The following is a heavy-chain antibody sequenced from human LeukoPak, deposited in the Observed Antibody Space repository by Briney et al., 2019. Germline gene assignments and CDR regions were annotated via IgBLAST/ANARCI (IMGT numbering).Heavy chain of an antibody. J-gene: IGHJ4*02. CDR1: GGSISSYY. CDR2: IYYSGST. V-gene: IGHV4-59*01. CDR3: ARDTVAGTLDY. D-gene: IGHD6-19*01. Sequence: PSETLSLTCTVSGGSISSYYWSWIRQPPGKGLEWIGYIYYSGSTNYNPSLESRVTISVDTSKNQFSLKLSSVTAADTAVYYCARDTVAGTLDYWGQGTLVTVSS.